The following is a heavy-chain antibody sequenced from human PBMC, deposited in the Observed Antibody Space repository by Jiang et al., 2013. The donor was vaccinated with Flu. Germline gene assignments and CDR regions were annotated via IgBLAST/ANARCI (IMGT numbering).Heavy chain of an antibody. CDR2: IRNKLYRGTT. CDR3: ARDLVRDVILIPVTYFDY. D-gene: IGHD2-8*01. CDR1: GFTFGDYA. J-gene: IGHJ4*02. Sequence: VQLVESGGGLVQPGRSLRLSCTGSGFTFGDYAVSWLRQAPGKGLEWVGFIRNKLYRGTTDYAASVKGRFTISRDDSKSIAYLQMSSLKTEDTAVYYCARDLVRDVILIPVTYFDYWGRGSPGHRLL. V-gene: IGHV3-49*03.